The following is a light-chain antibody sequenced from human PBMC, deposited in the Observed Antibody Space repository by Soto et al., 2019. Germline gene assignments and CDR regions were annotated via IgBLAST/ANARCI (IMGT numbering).Light chain of an antibody. CDR3: QQYGSSPPYT. J-gene: IGKJ2*01. CDR1: PDVYGRY. Sequence: VLTQSPGTLYLSPGESATLSCRASPDVYGRYLAWYQQKPGQAPRLVIYGAYGRATGIPDRFSGSGSGTDFTLTISRLEPEDFAVYYCQQYGSSPPYTFGQGNKVEMK. CDR2: GAY. V-gene: IGKV3-20*01.